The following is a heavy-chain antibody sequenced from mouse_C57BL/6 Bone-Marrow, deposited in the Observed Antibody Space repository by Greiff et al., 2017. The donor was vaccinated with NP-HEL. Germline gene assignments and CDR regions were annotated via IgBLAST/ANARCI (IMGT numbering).Heavy chain of an antibody. CDR3: ARDGYYIYWYFDV. CDR1: GYTFTSYW. Sequence: VQLQQPGAELVKPGASVKLSCKASGYTFTSYWMQWVKQRPGPGLEWIGEIDPSDSYTNYNQKFKGKATLTVDTSSSTAYMQLSSLTSEDSAVYYCARDGYYIYWYFDVWGTGTTVTVSS. D-gene: IGHD2-3*01. J-gene: IGHJ1*03. V-gene: IGHV1-50*01. CDR2: IDPSDSYT.